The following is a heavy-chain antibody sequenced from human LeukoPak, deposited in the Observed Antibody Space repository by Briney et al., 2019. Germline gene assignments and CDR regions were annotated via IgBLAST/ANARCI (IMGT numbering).Heavy chain of an antibody. CDR1: GLTFSSYS. D-gene: IGHD2-2*01. CDR2: ISSSSSTI. V-gene: IGHV3-48*04. J-gene: IGHJ5*02. CDR3: AGSYCSIASCPADWFDP. Sequence: GGSLRLSCAASGLTFSSYSMNRVRQAPGKGLEWVSYISSSSSTIYYADSVKGRFTISRDNAKNSLYLQMNSLRAEDTAVYYCAGSYCSIASCPADWFDPWGQGTLVTVSS.